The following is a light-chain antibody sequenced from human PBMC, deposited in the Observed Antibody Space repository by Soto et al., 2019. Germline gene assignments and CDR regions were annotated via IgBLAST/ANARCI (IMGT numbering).Light chain of an antibody. CDR2: GAS. V-gene: IGKV3-20*01. CDR1: QSVSSSY. CDR3: QQYNTWPPIT. J-gene: IGKJ5*01. Sequence: IVVTQSAGTLSLSPGERATLSCRASQSVSSSYLAWYQQKPGQAPRLLIYGASSRATGIPDRFSGSGSGTDFTLTISSLQTDDFSTYYCQQYNTWPPITFGQGTRLEI.